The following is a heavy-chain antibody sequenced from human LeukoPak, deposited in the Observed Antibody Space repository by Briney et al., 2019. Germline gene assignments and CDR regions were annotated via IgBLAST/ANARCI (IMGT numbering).Heavy chain of an antibody. D-gene: IGHD3-22*01. Sequence: SETLSLTCTVSGGSISGSSYYWGWIRQPPGKGLEWIGSIYYSGSTYYNPSLKSRVTISVDTPKNQFSLKLSSVTAADTAVYYCARLSGYSSGHYYSDYWGQGTLVTVSS. CDR1: GGSISGSSYY. CDR3: ARLSGYSSGHYYSDY. J-gene: IGHJ4*02. V-gene: IGHV4-39*07. CDR2: IYYSGST.